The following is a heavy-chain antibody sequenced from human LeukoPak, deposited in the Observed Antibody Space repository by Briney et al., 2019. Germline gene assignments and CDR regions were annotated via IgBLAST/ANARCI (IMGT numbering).Heavy chain of an antibody. D-gene: IGHD1-26*01. CDR3: ARGVLWAYYFDD. J-gene: IGHJ4*02. V-gene: IGHV3-53*01. Sequence: GGSLRLSCAVSGFTVSSTYLTWVRQAPGQGLEWVSIIYSGGSTYSADSVKGRFTISRDTSKNTLYLQMNSLRADDTAVYYCARGVLWAYYFDDWGQGTLVTVSS. CDR2: IYSGGST. CDR1: GFTVSSTY.